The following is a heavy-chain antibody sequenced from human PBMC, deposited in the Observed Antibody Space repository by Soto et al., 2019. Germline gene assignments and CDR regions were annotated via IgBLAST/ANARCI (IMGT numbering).Heavy chain of an antibody. Sequence: GSLRLSCAASGFSFSNAWMSWVRQLPGKGLEWVGHIKSKTDGGTADYAAPVKGRFTISRDDSKNTLYLQMNSLKTEDTAMFYCTTLNYGVDVWGRGTTVTVSS. CDR1: GFSFSNAW. CDR3: TTLNYGVDV. V-gene: IGHV3-15*01. CDR2: IKSKTDGGTA. J-gene: IGHJ6*02.